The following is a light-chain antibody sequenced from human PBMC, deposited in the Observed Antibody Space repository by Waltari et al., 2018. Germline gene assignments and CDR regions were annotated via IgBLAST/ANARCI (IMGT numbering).Light chain of an antibody. CDR1: NIGSKT. CDR3: QLWDSSSDQLV. J-gene: IGLJ2*01. V-gene: IGLV3-21*04. CDR2: YNN. Sequence: SYVVTQSPSVSVAPGETARITCGGNNIGSKTVHWYQQKTGQAPILVMYYNNDRPSGIPERFSGSNSGSTATLTISRVEAGDEADYYCQLWDSSSDQLVFGGGTKLTVL.